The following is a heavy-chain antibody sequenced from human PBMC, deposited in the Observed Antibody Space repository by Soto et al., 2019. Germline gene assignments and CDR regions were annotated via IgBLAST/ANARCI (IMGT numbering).Heavy chain of an antibody. CDR1: GYTFTSYA. CDR2: INAGNGNT. CDR3: ARDDFYYYGMDV. J-gene: IGHJ6*02. V-gene: IGHV1-3*01. Sequence: ASVKVSCKVSGYTFTSYAMHWVRQAPGQRLEWMGWINAGNGNTKYSQKFQGRVTITRDTSASTAYMELSSLRSEDTAVYYCARDDFYYYGMDVWGQGTTVTVSS.